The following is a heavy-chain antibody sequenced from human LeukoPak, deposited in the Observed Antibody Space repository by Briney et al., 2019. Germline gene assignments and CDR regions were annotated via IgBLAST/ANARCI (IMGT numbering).Heavy chain of an antibody. CDR1: GGSISSYY. Sequence: SETLSLTCTVSGGSISSYYWSWIRQPPGNGLEWIGYIYYSGSTNYNPSLKSRVTISVDTSKNQFSLKLSSVPAADTAVYYCAGQEYSYDSSGYWSHAFDIWGQGTMVTVSS. D-gene: IGHD3-22*01. CDR2: IYYSGST. V-gene: IGHV4-59*08. CDR3: AGQEYSYDSSGYWSHAFDI. J-gene: IGHJ3*02.